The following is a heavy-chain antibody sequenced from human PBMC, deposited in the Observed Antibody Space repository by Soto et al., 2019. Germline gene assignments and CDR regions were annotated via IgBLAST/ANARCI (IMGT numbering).Heavy chain of an antibody. CDR2: IIPIFGTA. V-gene: IGHV1-69*06. Sequence: VASVKVSCKASGGTFSSYAISWVRQAPGQGLEWMGGIIPIFGTANYAQKFQGRVTITADKSTSTAYMELSSLRSEDTAVYYCARDFRVAGTYGAGDDWGQGTLVTVSS. CDR1: GGTFSSYA. CDR3: ARDFRVAGTYGAGDD. D-gene: IGHD6-19*01. J-gene: IGHJ4*02.